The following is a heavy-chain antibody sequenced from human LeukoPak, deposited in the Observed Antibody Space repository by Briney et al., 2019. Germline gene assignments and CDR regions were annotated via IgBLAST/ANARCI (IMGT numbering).Heavy chain of an antibody. CDR3: ARPGIAVAWKWYFDL. Sequence: PSETLSLTCAVYGGSFSGYYWSWIRQPPGKGLEWIGEINHSGSTNYNPSLKSRVTISVGTSKNQFSLKLSSVTAADTAVYYCARPGIAVAWKWYFDLWGRGTLVTVSS. CDR1: GGSFSGYY. D-gene: IGHD6-19*01. J-gene: IGHJ2*01. V-gene: IGHV4-34*01. CDR2: INHSGST.